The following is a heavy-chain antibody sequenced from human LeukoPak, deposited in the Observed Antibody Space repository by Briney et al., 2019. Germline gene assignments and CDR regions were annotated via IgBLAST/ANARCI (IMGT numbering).Heavy chain of an antibody. V-gene: IGHV4-31*03. Sequence: SETLSLTCTVSGGSISSGGYYWSWIRQHPGKGLEWIGYIYYSGSTYYNPSLKSRVTISVDTSKNQFSLKLSSVTAADTAVYYCARLAVMITFGGVITPDWFDPWGQGTLVTVSS. J-gene: IGHJ5*02. CDR3: ARLAVMITFGGVITPDWFDP. D-gene: IGHD3-16*02. CDR1: GGSISSGGYY. CDR2: IYYSGST.